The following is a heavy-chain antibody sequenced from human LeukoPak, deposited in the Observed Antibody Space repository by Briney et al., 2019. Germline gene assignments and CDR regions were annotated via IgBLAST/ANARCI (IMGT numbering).Heavy chain of an antibody. V-gene: IGHV1-18*04. D-gene: IGHD2-2*01. J-gene: IGHJ2*01. CDR3: ARERVGLVPAAMGYFDL. CDR2: ISSFYGNT. CDR1: GYTFTRYG. Sequence: ASERISCETSGYTFTRYGISGVREAPGQGRVCRGEISSFYGNTHNTQKLQGRVTMTADTSTSTAYMELRSLRSDDTAVYYCARERVGLVPAAMGYFDLWGRGTLVTVSS.